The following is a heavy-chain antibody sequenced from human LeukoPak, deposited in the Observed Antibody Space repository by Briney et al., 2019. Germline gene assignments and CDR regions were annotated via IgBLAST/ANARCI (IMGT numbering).Heavy chain of an antibody. CDR2: INPNSGGT. CDR1: GYTFTDYY. CDR3: ARDGGDGYNSDY. Sequence: ASVTVSCKASGYTFTDYYMHWVRQAPGQGLEWMGWINPNSGGTNYAQKFQGWVTMTRDTSISTAYMELSGLRSDDTAVYYCARDGGDGYNSDYWGQGTLVTVSS. D-gene: IGHD5-24*01. V-gene: IGHV1-2*04. J-gene: IGHJ4*02.